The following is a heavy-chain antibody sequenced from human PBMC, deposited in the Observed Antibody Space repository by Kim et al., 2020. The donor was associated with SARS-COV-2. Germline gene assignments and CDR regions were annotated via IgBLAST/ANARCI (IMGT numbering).Heavy chain of an antibody. CDR3: VRDANFCSSVDCFLDY. Sequence: GGSLRLSCAASGFTFSNYAMTWVRRATGKGLESLANINDSGFRTYYAAAVKGRFTISRDNSKSTLYLDMNNLGADDTAVYYCVRDANFCSSVDCFLDYWG. D-gene: IGHD2-2*01. J-gene: IGHJ4*01. CDR1: GFTFSNYA. CDR2: INDSGFRT. V-gene: IGHV3-23*01.